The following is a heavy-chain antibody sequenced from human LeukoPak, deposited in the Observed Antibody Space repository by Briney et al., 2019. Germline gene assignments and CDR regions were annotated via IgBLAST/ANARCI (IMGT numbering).Heavy chain of an antibody. CDR3: AYGGISSFDP. Sequence: PSETLSLTCTVSGGSISSYYWSWIRQSPGKGLEWIGHIYYSGSTKYNPSLRSRVTISVDTSKNQFSLKLSSVTAADTAVYFCAYGGISSFDPWGQGTLVTVSS. J-gene: IGHJ5*02. D-gene: IGHD2-15*01. CDR1: GGSISSYY. V-gene: IGHV4-59*01. CDR2: IYYSGST.